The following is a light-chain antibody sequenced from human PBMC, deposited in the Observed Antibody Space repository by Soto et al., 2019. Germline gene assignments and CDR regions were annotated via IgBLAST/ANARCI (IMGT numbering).Light chain of an antibody. V-gene: IGKV3-20*01. CDR3: QQYGRTSWT. CDR1: QSVSTNF. CDR2: GAS. J-gene: IGKJ1*01. Sequence: EIVLTQSPGTLSLSPGEGATLSCRASQSVSTNFFAWYQQKPGQAPRLLIYGASTRATGIPDRFSGSGSGTDFTLTISRLEPEDFAAYYCQQYGRTSWTLGQGTKV.